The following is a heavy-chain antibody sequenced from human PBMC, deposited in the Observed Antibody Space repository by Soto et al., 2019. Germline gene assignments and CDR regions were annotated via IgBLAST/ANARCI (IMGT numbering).Heavy chain of an antibody. D-gene: IGHD6-19*01. CDR2: ISYDGSNK. CDR1: GFTFSSYA. CDR3: ARGGHFSSGWPPFP. Sequence: QVQLVESGGGVVQPGRSLRLSCAASGFTFSSYAMHLVRQAPGKGLEWVAVISYDGSNKYYADSVKGRFTISRDNSKNTLYRHMNSLRAEDTAVYYGARGGHFSSGWPPFPWGQVTLVTVSS. V-gene: IGHV3-30-3*01. J-gene: IGHJ5*02.